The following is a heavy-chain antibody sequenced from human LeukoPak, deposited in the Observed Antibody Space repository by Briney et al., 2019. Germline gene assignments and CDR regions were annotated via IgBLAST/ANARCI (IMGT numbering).Heavy chain of an antibody. CDR2: INGDGSTT. D-gene: IGHD3-22*01. CDR1: GFAFNKYW. Sequence: PGGSLRLSCAASGFAFNKYWMHWVRHTPGKGLVWVSRINGDGSTTSYADSVKGGFTISRDNAKNTPYLQMSSLRAEDTAVYYCATGNYYDSRGYYTFGHWGQGTLVTVSS. CDR3: ATGNYYDSRGYYTFGH. J-gene: IGHJ4*02. V-gene: IGHV3-74*01.